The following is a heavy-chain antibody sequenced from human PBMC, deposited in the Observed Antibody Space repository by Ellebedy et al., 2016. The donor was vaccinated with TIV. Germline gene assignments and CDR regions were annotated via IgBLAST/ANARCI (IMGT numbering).Heavy chain of an antibody. CDR3: AKVRAAAGMAHFDN. Sequence: MPSETLSLTCTVSGGSIRSYYWSWIRQSPGKGLNWIGYIYYTGSTSYNPSLKSRVTISVDTSKNQFSLKQRSVTAADTAVYYCAKVRAAAGMAHFDNWGQGTLVTVSS. CDR1: GGSIRSYY. J-gene: IGHJ4*02. V-gene: IGHV4-59*01. CDR2: IYYTGST. D-gene: IGHD6-13*01.